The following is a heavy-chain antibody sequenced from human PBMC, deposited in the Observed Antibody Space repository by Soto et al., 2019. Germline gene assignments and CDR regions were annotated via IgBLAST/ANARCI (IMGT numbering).Heavy chain of an antibody. CDR1: GGSISSGGYY. J-gene: IGHJ6*02. CDR3: ARRAGTYYYYGMDV. D-gene: IGHD6-19*01. CDR2: IYYSGST. V-gene: IGHV4-31*03. Sequence: QVQLQESGPGLVKPSQTLSLTCTVSGGSISSGGYYWSWIRQHPGKGLEWIGYIYYSGSTYYNPSLKSRVTIAVDTSKNQFSLKLSSVTAADTAVYYCARRAGTYYYYGMDVWGQGTTVTVSS.